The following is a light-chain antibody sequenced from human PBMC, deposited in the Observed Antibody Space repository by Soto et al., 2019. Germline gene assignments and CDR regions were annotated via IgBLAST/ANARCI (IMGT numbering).Light chain of an antibody. CDR2: DAS. J-gene: IGKJ1*01. CDR1: QSISSW. Sequence: DIQMTQSPSTLSASVGDRVTLTCRASQSISSWLAWYQQKPGKAPKVLIYDASSLKSGVPSRFSGSGSGTEFTLTISSLQPDDLATYYCQQYHRYSRTFGQGTRWIS. V-gene: IGKV1-5*01. CDR3: QQYHRYSRT.